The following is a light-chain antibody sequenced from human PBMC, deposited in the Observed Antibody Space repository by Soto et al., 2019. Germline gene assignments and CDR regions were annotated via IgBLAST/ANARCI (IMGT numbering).Light chain of an antibody. Sequence: QSALTQPRSVSGSPGQSVAISCTGASSDVGGYNLVSWYQQHPGKAPKVMIYDVSKRPSGVPDRFSGSKSGNTASLTISGRQTEDEADYYCCSYAGSYTLVFGGGTKLTVL. CDR1: SSDVGGYNL. J-gene: IGLJ2*01. V-gene: IGLV2-11*01. CDR2: DVS. CDR3: CSYAGSYTLV.